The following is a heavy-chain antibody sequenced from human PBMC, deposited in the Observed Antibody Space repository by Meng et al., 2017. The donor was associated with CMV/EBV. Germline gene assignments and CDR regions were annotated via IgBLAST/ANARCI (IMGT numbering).Heavy chain of an antibody. CDR1: GYTFVGHY. J-gene: IGHJ4*02. V-gene: IGHV1-2*06. D-gene: IGHD2-2*03. Sequence: QVQLVQSGSEAKKPXASVKVSCTTSGYTFVGHYIHWVRQAPGQGLEWMGRINPKSAGTDYVEKFQGRVTMTRDTSNSIVYMELSRLTADDTAVYYCTRTWIDSFTPDFDYWGQGSLVTVSS. CDR2: INPKSAGT. CDR3: TRTWIDSFTPDFDY.